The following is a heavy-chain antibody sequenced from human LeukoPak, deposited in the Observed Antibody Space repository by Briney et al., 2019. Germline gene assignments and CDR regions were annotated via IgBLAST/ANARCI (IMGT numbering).Heavy chain of an antibody. CDR1: GFTFSSYW. V-gene: IGHV3-74*01. D-gene: IGHD6-13*01. J-gene: IGHJ4*02. CDR2: INTDETST. CDR3: ARGHSPYSSSWYPVDY. Sequence: PGGSLRLSCAASGFTFSSYWMHWVRQAPGKGLVWVSRINTDETSTGYADSVKGRFTISRDNAKNTLYLQMNSLRAEDTAVYYCARGHSPYSSSWYPVDYWGQGILVTVSS.